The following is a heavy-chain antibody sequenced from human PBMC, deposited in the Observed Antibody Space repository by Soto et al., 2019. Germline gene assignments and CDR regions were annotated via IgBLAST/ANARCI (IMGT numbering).Heavy chain of an antibody. CDR2: ISAYNGNT. CDR1: GYTFTSYG. J-gene: IGHJ4*02. Sequence: ASVKVSCKASGYTFTSYGISWVRQAPGQGLEWMGWISAYNGNTNYAQKLQGRVTTTTDTSTSTAYMELRSLRSDDTAVYYCARDDCSSTSCYPFDYWGQGTLVTVSS. D-gene: IGHD2-2*01. V-gene: IGHV1-18*01. CDR3: ARDDCSSTSCYPFDY.